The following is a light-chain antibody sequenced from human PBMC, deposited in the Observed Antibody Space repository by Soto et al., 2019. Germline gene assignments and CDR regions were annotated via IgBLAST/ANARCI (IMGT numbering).Light chain of an antibody. CDR1: TSDVGAYNY. Sequence: QSVLTQPASVSGSLGQSITISCTGTTSDVGAYNYVSWYQQHPGKAPQLVIYDVTNRPSGVSNRFSGSKSGNTASLTISGLQAEDEAHYYRSSYTSSSTLVFGGGTKLTVL. V-gene: IGLV2-14*03. J-gene: IGLJ3*02. CDR2: DVT. CDR3: SSYTSSSTLV.